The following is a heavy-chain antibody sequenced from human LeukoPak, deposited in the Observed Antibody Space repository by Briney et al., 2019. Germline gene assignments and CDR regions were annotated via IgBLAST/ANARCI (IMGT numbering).Heavy chain of an antibody. CDR3: TKWSGFGDE. J-gene: IGHJ4*02. D-gene: IGHD3-10*01. V-gene: IGHV3-23*01. Sequence: PGGSLRLSCAASGFTFSSNSMTWVRQTPGKGLEWVSGISGSGGSTFYADSVKGRFTISRDNSRNTLYLQMSSVRPEDWEGYYCTKWSGFGDEWGQGTLVTVSS. CDR1: GFTFSSNS. CDR2: ISGSGGST.